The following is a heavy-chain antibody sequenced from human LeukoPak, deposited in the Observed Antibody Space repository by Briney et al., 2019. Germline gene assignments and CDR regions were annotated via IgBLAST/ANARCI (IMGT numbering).Heavy chain of an antibody. V-gene: IGHV1-2*02. D-gene: IGHD2-15*01. J-gene: IGHJ6*02. CDR2: INPNSGGT. CDR1: GYTFTGYY. CDR3: ARSTIVASHFDYCGMDV. Sequence: ASVKVSCKASGYTFTGYYMHWVRQAPGQGLEWMGWINPNSGGTNYAQKFQGRVTMTRDTSISTAYMELSRLRSDDTAVYYCARSTIVASHFDYCGMDVWGQGTTVTVSS.